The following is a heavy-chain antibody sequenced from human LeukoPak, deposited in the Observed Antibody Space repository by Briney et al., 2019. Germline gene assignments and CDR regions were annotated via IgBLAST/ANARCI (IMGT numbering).Heavy chain of an antibody. V-gene: IGHV4-59*08. J-gene: IGHJ3*02. Sequence: SETLPLTCTVSGGSISSYYWSWIRQPPGKELEWIGYVYYSGSTNYNPSLKSRVTISVDTSKNHFSPTLSSVTAADTAVYYCARPSRTGSGWDAFDIWGQGTMVTVSS. CDR3: ARPSRTGSGWDAFDI. D-gene: IGHD3-22*01. CDR2: VYYSGST. CDR1: GGSISSYY.